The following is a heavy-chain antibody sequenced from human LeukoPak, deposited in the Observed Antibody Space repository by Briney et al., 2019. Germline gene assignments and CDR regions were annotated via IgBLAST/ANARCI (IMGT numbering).Heavy chain of an antibody. Sequence: PSETLSLTCTVSGGSTRNYCWSWVRRPPGKGLQWIGYIHYRGNTDYSPSLESRVTISSDTSRISLKVTSVTAADTAVYYCARHLSNYGSGTYTAFDIWGQGAMVTVSS. V-gene: IGHV4-59*08. CDR2: IHYRGNT. D-gene: IGHD3-10*01. CDR3: ARHLSNYGSGTYTAFDI. CDR1: GGSTRNYC. J-gene: IGHJ3*02.